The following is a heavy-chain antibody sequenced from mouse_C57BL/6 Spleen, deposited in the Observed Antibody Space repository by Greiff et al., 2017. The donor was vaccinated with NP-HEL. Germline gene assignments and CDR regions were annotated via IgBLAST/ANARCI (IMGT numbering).Heavy chain of an antibody. CDR1: GYTFTSYW. CDR3: AIEGKILVNERTWCAY. V-gene: IGHV1-74*01. Sequence: VKLQQPGAELVKPGASVKVSCKASGYTFTSYWMHWVKQRPGQGLEWIGRIHPSDSDTNYNQKFKGKATLTVDQSSRTSYMQLSSLTSEDSAVYYWAIEGKILVNERTWCAYWGQGTLGNVSA. CDR2: IHPSDSDT. J-gene: IGHJ3*01.